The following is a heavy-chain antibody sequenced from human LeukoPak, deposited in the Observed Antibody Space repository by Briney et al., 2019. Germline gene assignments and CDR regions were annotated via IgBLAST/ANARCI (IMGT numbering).Heavy chain of an antibody. J-gene: IGHJ4*02. CDR2: ISSSSSYI. Sequence: PGGSLRLSCAASGFTFSSYSMNWVRQAPGKGLEWVSSISSSSSYIYYADSVKGRFTISRDDAKNSLYLQMNSLRAEDTAVYYCARASSQRLWFGELEGGYFDYWGQGTLVTVSS. D-gene: IGHD3-10*01. CDR3: ARASSQRLWFGELEGGYFDY. CDR1: GFTFSSYS. V-gene: IGHV3-21*01.